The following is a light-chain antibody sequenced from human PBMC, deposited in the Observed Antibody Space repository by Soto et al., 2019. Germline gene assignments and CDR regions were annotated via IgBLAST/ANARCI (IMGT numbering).Light chain of an antibody. Sequence: DIQMTQSPSTLSASVGGRVTITCRASQSISSWLAWYQHKPGKAPKLLIYKASSLESGVPSRFSGSGSGTEFTLTISTLQPEDFASYYCLQYNSHSWTFGQETKVEMK. CDR2: KAS. V-gene: IGKV1-5*03. J-gene: IGKJ1*01. CDR1: QSISSW. CDR3: LQYNSHSWT.